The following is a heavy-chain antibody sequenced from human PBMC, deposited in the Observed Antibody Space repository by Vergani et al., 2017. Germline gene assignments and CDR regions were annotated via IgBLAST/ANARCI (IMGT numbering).Heavy chain of an antibody. J-gene: IGHJ4*02. V-gene: IGHV3-33*06. CDR3: AKGRGYCTNGVCPEDY. Sequence: QVQLVESGGGVVQPGRSLRLSCAASGFTFSSYGMHWVRQAPGKGLEWVAVIWYDGSNKYYADSVKGRFTISRDNSKNTLYLQMNSLRAEDTAVYYCAKGRGYCTNGVCPEDYWGQGTLVTVSS. D-gene: IGHD2-8*01. CDR2: IWYDGSNK. CDR1: GFTFSSYG.